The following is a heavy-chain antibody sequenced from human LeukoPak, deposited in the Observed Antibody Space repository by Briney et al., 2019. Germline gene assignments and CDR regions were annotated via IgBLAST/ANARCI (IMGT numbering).Heavy chain of an antibody. J-gene: IGHJ4*02. CDR3: ARDPCNSTSCHRRYGLDQ. CDR1: GGSISSYY. CDR2: IYTSGST. V-gene: IGHV4-4*07. D-gene: IGHD2-2*01. Sequence: SETLSLTCTVSGGSISSYYWSWIRQAAGKGLEWIGRIYTSGSTNYNPSLKSRVTMSVDTSKNQFSLQLSSVTAADTAVYFCARDPCNSTSCHRRYGLDQWGQGTLVTVSS.